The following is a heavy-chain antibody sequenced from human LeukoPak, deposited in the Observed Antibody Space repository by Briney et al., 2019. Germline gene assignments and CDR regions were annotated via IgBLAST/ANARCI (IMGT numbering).Heavy chain of an antibody. Sequence: GGSLRLSCLASGFTFSSYPMYWVRQAPGKGLEYVSFISINGGSTLYADSVKGRFTISRDNSENTLYLQMSSLRAEDTAVYYCVKAYCTTTSCYPDYWGQGTLVTVSS. V-gene: IGHV3-64D*06. CDR1: GFTFSSYP. CDR2: ISINGGST. D-gene: IGHD2-2*01. J-gene: IGHJ4*02. CDR3: VKAYCTTTSCYPDY.